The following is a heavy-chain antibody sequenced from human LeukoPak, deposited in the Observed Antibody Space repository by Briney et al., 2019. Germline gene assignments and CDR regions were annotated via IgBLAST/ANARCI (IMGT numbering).Heavy chain of an antibody. V-gene: IGHV3-53*01. D-gene: IGHD3-10*01. CDR2: IYSGSST. CDR3: ARAKPKNMVRGLIMRRESRYYFDY. J-gene: IGHJ4*02. CDR1: GITVSSNY. Sequence: GGSLRLSCAASGITVSSNYMSWVRQAPGKGLEWVSVIYSGSSTYYADSVKGRFTISRDNSKSTLYIQMNSLRVEDTAVYYCARAKPKNMVRGLIMRRESRYYFDYWGQGTLVTVSS.